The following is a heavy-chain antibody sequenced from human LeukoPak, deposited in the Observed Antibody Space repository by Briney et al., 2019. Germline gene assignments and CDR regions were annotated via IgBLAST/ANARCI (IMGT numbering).Heavy chain of an antibody. Sequence: GGSLRLSCAASGFTFGSYSMTWVRQAPGKGLEWVSYITSSSSTIYYADSVKGRFTISRDNAKNSLYLQMNSLRVEDTAVYYCARAWSGYTYGYYHWGQGTLVTVSS. V-gene: IGHV3-48*01. CDR1: GFTFGSYS. D-gene: IGHD5-18*01. CDR2: ITSSSSTI. CDR3: ARAWSGYTYGYYH. J-gene: IGHJ5*02.